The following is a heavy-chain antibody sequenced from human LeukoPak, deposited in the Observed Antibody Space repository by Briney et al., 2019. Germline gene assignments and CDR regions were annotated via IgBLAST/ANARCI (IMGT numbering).Heavy chain of an antibody. D-gene: IGHD3-10*01. Sequence: GGSLRLSCAASGFTLSSYWMHWVRQAPGKGLVWVSRIGLDGSSTSYADSVKGRFTISRANAKNTLYLYMNSLRADDTAVYYCARGRAYASGSDFDYWGQGTLVTVSS. V-gene: IGHV3-74*01. CDR3: ARGRAYASGSDFDY. CDR2: IGLDGSST. J-gene: IGHJ4*02. CDR1: GFTLSSYW.